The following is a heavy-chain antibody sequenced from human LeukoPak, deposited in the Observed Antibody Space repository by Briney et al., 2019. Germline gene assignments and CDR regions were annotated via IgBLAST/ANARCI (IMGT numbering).Heavy chain of an antibody. CDR1: DYTCTSYG. J-gene: IGHJ4*02. V-gene: IGHV1-18*04. Sequence: GASVKVSCKASDYTCTSYGISWVRQAPGQGLEWMGWISAYNGNTNYAQKLQGRVTMTTDTSTSTAYMELRSLRSDDTAVYYCARDFPYSYGYKGDSDYWGQGTLVTVSS. CDR3: ARDFPYSYGYKGDSDY. CDR2: ISAYNGNT. D-gene: IGHD5-18*01.